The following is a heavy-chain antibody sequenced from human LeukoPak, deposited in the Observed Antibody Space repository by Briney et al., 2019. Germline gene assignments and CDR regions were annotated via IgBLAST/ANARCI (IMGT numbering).Heavy chain of an antibody. CDR3: ARHSGRGYSYGRYYYYGMDV. CDR2: IYYSGST. Sequence: PSETLSLTCTVSGGSISSYYWSWIRQPPGKGLEWIGYIYYSGSTNYNPSLKSRVTISVDTSKNQFPLKLSSVTAADTAVYYCARHSGRGYSYGRYYYYGMDVWGQGTTVTVSS. J-gene: IGHJ6*02. CDR1: GGSISSYY. D-gene: IGHD5-18*01. V-gene: IGHV4-59*08.